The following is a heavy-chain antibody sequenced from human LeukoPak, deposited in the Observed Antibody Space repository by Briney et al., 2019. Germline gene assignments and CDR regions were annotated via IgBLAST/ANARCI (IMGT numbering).Heavy chain of an antibody. D-gene: IGHD6-6*01. V-gene: IGHV4-59*01. CDR1: GGSISTYY. CDR2: IFYTGST. Sequence: PPETLSLTCTVSGGSISTYYWSWIRQHPGKGLEWLGYIFYTGSTNYNPSLKSRVTMSIDTSKNQFSLKLSSVTAADTAVYYCTRTYSSSSIDYWGQGALVTVSS. J-gene: IGHJ4*02. CDR3: TRTYSSSSIDY.